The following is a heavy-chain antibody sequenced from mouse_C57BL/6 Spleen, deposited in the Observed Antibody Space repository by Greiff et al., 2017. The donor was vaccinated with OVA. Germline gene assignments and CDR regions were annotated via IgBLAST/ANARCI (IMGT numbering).Heavy chain of an antibody. CDR2: INPGSGGT. CDR1: GYAFTNYL. CDR3: ARGGLLRLDY. Sequence: VKLQQSGAELVRPGTSVKVSCKASGYAFTNYLIEWVKQRPGQGLEWIGVINPGSGGTNYNEKFKGKATLTADQSSSTAYMQLSSLTSEDSAVYFCARGGLLRLDYWGQGTTLTVSS. J-gene: IGHJ2*01. D-gene: IGHD1-1*01. V-gene: IGHV1-54*01.